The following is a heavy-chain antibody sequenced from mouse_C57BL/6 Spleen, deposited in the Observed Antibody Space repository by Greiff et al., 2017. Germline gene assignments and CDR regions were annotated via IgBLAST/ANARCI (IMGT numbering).Heavy chain of an antibody. CDR1: GYTFTDYY. Sequence: VQLQQSGAELVRPGASVKLSCKASGYTFTDYYINWVKQRPGQGLEWIARIYPGSGNTYYNEKFKGKATLTAEKSSSTAYMQLSSLTSEDSAVYFCARKSDYYGSSYFDYWGQGTTLTVSS. J-gene: IGHJ2*01. CDR3: ARKSDYYGSSYFDY. V-gene: IGHV1-76*01. CDR2: IYPGSGNT. D-gene: IGHD1-1*01.